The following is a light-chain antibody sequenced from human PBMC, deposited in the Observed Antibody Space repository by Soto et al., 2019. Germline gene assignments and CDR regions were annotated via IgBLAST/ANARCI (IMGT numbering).Light chain of an antibody. CDR2: EVS. J-gene: IGLJ2*01. Sequence: QSALTQPPSASGSPGQSVTISCTGSSSDVGGYNYVSWYQQHPGNAPKLTIYEVSKRPSGVPDRLSGAKSGNTASLTVSGLQAEDEADYYCSSYGGSNTVVFGGGTKLTVL. V-gene: IGLV2-8*01. CDR3: SSYGGSNTVV. CDR1: SSDVGGYNY.